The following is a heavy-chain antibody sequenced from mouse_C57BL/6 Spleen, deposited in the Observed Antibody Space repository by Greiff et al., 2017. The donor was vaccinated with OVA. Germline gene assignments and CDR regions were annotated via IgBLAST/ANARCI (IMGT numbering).Heavy chain of an antibody. CDR1: GYTFTSYW. CDR2: IDPSDSYT. Sequence: QVQLQQPGAELVMPGASVKLSCKASGYTFTSYWMHWVKQRPGQGLEWIGEIDPSDSYTNYNQKFKGKSTLTVDKSSSTAYMQLSSLTSEDSAVYYCARFDCSPDYYAMDYWGQGTSVTVSS. D-gene: IGHD2-4*01. V-gene: IGHV1-69*01. J-gene: IGHJ4*01. CDR3: ARFDCSPDYYAMDY.